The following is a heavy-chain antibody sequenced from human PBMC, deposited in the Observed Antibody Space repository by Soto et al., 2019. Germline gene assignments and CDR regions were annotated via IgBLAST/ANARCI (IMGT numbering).Heavy chain of an antibody. CDR1: GFTFSSYG. Sequence: PGGSLRLSCAASGFTFSSYGMHWVRQAPGKGLEWVAVISHDGSNKYYADSVKGRFTISRDNSKNTLYLQMNSLRAEDTAVYYCAKDLTARTQYYYYGMDVWGQGTTVTVS. CDR3: AKDLTARTQYYYYGMDV. V-gene: IGHV3-30*18. J-gene: IGHJ6*02. CDR2: ISHDGSNK. D-gene: IGHD6-6*01.